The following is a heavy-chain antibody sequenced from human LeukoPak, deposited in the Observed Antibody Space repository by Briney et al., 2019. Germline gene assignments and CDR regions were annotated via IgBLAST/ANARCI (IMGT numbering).Heavy chain of an antibody. V-gene: IGHV3-11*01. D-gene: IGHD5-18*01. CDR1: GFTFSDYY. CDR3: AGVTKGDAGYSYGLDYYYGMDV. CDR2: ISSSGSTI. J-gene: IGHJ6*02. Sequence: GGSLRLSCAASGFTFSDYYMSWIRQAPGKGLEWVSYISSSGSTIYYADSVKGRLTISRDNAKNSLYLQMNSLRAEDTAVYYCAGVTKGDAGYSYGLDYYYGMDVWGQGTTVTVSS.